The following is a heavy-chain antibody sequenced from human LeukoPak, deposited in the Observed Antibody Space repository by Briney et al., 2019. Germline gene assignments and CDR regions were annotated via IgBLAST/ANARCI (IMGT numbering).Heavy chain of an antibody. Sequence: GGSLRLSCATSGFTFNRFGMHWVRQAPGKGLEWVAVIWYDGSNKDYAGSVKGRFTISRDNSKNTLYLQMSGLRAEDTAVYYCAKECYDRSGYCFDQWGQGTLVTVSS. CDR2: IWYDGSNK. D-gene: IGHD3-22*01. CDR3: AKECYDRSGYCFDQ. J-gene: IGHJ4*02. CDR1: GFTFNRFG. V-gene: IGHV3-33*06.